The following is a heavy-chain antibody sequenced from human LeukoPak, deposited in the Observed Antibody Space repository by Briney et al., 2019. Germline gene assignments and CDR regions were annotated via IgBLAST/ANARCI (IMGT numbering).Heavy chain of an antibody. CDR2: ISAHDGTR. Sequence: ASVKVSCKASGYTFTNYGITWVRQAPGQGLEWMGWISAHDGTRNYALRHEDRVTMTTDTSTSTAYMELRGLRSDDTAVYYCARRSTLYSSGRFYFDYWGQGTLVTVSS. CDR1: GYTFTNYG. CDR3: ARRSTLYSSGRFYFDY. J-gene: IGHJ4*02. D-gene: IGHD6-19*01. V-gene: IGHV1-18*01.